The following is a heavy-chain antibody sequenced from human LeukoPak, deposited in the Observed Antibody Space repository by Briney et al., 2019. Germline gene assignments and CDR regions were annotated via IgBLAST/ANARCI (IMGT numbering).Heavy chain of an antibody. Sequence: GGSLRLSCAASGFTFSSYWMNWARQAPGKGLEWVASINHNGNVNYYVDSVKGRFTISRDNSKNTLYLQMNSLRAEDTAVYYCARDGVWQWLVQYYFDYWGQGTLVTVSS. D-gene: IGHD6-19*01. CDR1: GFTFSSYW. V-gene: IGHV3-7*01. CDR2: INHNGNVN. J-gene: IGHJ4*02. CDR3: ARDGVWQWLVQYYFDY.